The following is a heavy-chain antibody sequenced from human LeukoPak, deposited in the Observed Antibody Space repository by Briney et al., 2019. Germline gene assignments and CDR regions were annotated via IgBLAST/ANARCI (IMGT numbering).Heavy chain of an antibody. CDR2: IYYSEIT. D-gene: IGHD3-10*01. V-gene: IGHV4-59*01. Sequence: PSETLSLTCTVSGRSISSYYWSWIRQPPGKGPEWIGYIYYSEITNYNPSFKSRVTISVDTSKNQFSLKLSSVTAADTAVYYCARALLWFGEFPPHYMDVWGKGTTVTVSS. J-gene: IGHJ6*03. CDR3: ARALLWFGEFPPHYMDV. CDR1: GRSISSYY.